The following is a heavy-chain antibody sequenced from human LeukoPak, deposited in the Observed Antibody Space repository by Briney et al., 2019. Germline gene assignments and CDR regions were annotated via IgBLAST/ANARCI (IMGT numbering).Heavy chain of an antibody. CDR2: VNPNSGHT. Sequence: ASVQVSCKACGWTFPRYDVNWVRQATGQGLEWMGWVNPNSGHTGYAQKFQGRVTMTTNTSISTAYMELSSLRSEDTAVYYCARGAPGSYCSGGSCPYFDYWGQGTLVSVSS. V-gene: IGHV1-8*01. CDR3: ARGAPGSYCSGGSCPYFDY. CDR1: GWTFPRYD. J-gene: IGHJ4*02. D-gene: IGHD2-15*01.